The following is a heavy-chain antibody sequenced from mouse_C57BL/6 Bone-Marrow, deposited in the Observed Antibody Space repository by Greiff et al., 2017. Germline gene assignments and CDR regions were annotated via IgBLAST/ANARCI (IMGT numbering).Heavy chain of an antibody. CDR3: ARRYDPYCDY. V-gene: IGHV1-26*01. CDR1: GYTFTDSY. Sequence: VQLQQSGPELVKPGASVKISCKASGYTFTDSYMNWVKQSHGKSLEWIGDINPNNGGTSYNQKFKGKATLTVDKSSSTAYMELRSLTSEESAVYYCARRYDPYCDYWDQGTTLTVTS. D-gene: IGHD2-3*01. CDR2: INPNNGGT. J-gene: IGHJ2*01.